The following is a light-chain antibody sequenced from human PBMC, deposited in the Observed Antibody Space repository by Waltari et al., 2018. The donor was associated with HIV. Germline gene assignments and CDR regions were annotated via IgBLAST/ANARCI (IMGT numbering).Light chain of an antibody. V-gene: IGLV3-25*03. J-gene: IGLJ2*01. CDR1: TLTKKF. CDR3: QSADSSGTS. Sequence: SDEVTQTHSVSVSPGQTARITCSGQTLTKKFVYWYQQKPGQAPVVVIYKDNERPSGIPERFSGSSSGTRATLTISGVQAEDEADYYCQSADSSGTSFGGGTKLTVL. CDR2: KDN.